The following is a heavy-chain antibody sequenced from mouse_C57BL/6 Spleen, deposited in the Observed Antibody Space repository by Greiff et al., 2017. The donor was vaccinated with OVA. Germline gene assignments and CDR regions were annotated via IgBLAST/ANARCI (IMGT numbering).Heavy chain of an antibody. Sequence: EVKLMESGPELVKPGASVKMSCKASGYTFTDYNMHWVKQSHGKSLEWIGYINPNNGGTSYNQKFKGKATLTVNKSSSTAYMELRSLTSEDSAVYYCASHGYYGSIWDYWGQGTTLTVSS. CDR1: GYTFTDYN. CDR2: INPNNGGT. CDR3: ASHGYYGSIWDY. D-gene: IGHD1-1*01. J-gene: IGHJ2*01. V-gene: IGHV1-22*01.